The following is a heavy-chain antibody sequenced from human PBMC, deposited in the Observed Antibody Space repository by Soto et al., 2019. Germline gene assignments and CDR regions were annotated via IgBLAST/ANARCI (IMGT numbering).Heavy chain of an antibody. Sequence: LSLTCTVSGGSISSYYWSWIRQPPGKGLEWIGYIYYSGSTNYNPSLKSRVTISVDTSKNQFSLKLSSVTAADTAVYYCASTNYYDSSGYYLAFDYWGQGTLVTVSS. CDR3: ASTNYYDSSGYYLAFDY. CDR2: IYYSGST. J-gene: IGHJ4*02. V-gene: IGHV4-59*08. D-gene: IGHD3-22*01. CDR1: GGSISSYY.